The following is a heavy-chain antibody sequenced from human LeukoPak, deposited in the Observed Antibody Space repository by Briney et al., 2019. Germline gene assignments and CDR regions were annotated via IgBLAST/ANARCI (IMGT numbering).Heavy chain of an antibody. CDR2: IYYSGGTGDT. CDR3: ARSGAPYYFRS. Sequence: PSETLSLTCSVSGGPISDYYWSWIRQSPAEGLEWIGYIYYSGGTGDTNYNPSLNIGVTISVDASKNQFSLKLNSVTAADTAVYYCARSGAPYYFRSWGQGIRVTVSS. D-gene: IGHD3-10*01. V-gene: IGHV4-59*01. CDR1: GGPISDYY. J-gene: IGHJ5*02.